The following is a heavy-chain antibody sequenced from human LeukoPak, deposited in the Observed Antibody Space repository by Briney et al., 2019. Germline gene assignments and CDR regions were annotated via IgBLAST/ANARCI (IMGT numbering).Heavy chain of an antibody. Sequence: GGSLRLSCAASGFTFSSYSMNWVRQAPGKGLEWLSYISSTSSAIYYADSLEGRFTISRDKATNSLYLQMDSLGAEDTAVYYCARVIGSYGDSAYWGQGTLVTVSS. V-gene: IGHV3-48*01. D-gene: IGHD3-16*01. CDR1: GFTFSSYS. CDR3: ARVIGSYGDSAY. CDR2: ISSTSSAI. J-gene: IGHJ4*02.